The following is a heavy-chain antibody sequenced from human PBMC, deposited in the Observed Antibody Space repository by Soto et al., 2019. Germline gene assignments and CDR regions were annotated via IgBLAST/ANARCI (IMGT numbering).Heavy chain of an antibody. CDR1: GYTFTSYA. CDR3: ARGERGYSGYPTCDY. Sequence: QVQLVQSGAEVKKPGASVKVSCKASGYTFTSYAMHWVRQAPGQRLEWMGWINAGNGNTKYSQKFQGRGTITRDTSASTAYMELSSLRSEDTAVYYCARGERGYSGYPTCDYWGQGTLVTVSS. D-gene: IGHD5-12*01. V-gene: IGHV1-3*01. J-gene: IGHJ4*02. CDR2: INAGNGNT.